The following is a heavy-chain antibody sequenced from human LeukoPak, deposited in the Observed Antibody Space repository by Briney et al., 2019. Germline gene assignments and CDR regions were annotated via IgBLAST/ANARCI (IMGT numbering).Heavy chain of an antibody. CDR2: ISACNGNT. CDR1: GYTFTSYG. Sequence: ASVKVSCKASGYTFTSYGISWVRQAPGQGLEWMGWISACNGNTNYAQKLQGRVTMTTDTSTSTAYMELRSLRSDDTAVYYCARDRPYSSSWYGYYMDVWGKGTTVTVSS. CDR3: ARDRPYSSSWYGYYMDV. V-gene: IGHV1-18*01. D-gene: IGHD6-13*01. J-gene: IGHJ6*03.